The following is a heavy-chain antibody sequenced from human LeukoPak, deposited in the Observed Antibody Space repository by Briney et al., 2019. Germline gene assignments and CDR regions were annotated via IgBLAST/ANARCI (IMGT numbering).Heavy chain of an antibody. CDR3: ARDMLWFGESIHVNDY. CDR1: GFTFSNYS. CDR2: ISSTSAYI. J-gene: IGHJ4*02. V-gene: IGHV3-21*01. Sequence: GGSLRLSCAASGFTFSNYSMNWVRQAPGKGLEWVSSISSTSAYIYYADSVKGRFTISRDNAKNSLYLQMNSLRAEDTAVYYCARDMLWFGESIHVNDYWGQGTLVTVSS. D-gene: IGHD3-10*01.